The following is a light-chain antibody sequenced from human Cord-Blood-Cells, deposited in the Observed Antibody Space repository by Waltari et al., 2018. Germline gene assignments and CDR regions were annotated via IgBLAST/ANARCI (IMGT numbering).Light chain of an antibody. Sequence: EIVFPQSPATLSFSPGDRATLPCRARQRVSSYLAWYQQKPGQAPRILIYDASNRATGIPARFSGSGSGTDFTITISSLEPEDFAVYYCQQRSNWPPWTFGQGTKVEIK. V-gene: IGKV3-11*01. J-gene: IGKJ1*01. CDR1: QRVSSY. CDR2: DAS. CDR3: QQRSNWPPWT.